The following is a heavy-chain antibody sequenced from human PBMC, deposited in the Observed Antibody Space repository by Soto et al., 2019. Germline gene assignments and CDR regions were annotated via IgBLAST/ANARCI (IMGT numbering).Heavy chain of an antibody. D-gene: IGHD2-2*01. CDR1: GYTFTSYG. V-gene: IGHV1-18*01. J-gene: IGHJ6*03. CDR3: ACGVVVQDYYYSMDV. CDR2: ISAYNGNT. Sequence: ASVKVSCKASGYTFTSYGISWVRQAPGQGLEWMGWISAYNGNTNYAQKLQGRVTMTTDTSTSTAYMELRSLRSDDTAVYYCACGVVVQDYYYSMDVWGKGTTVNVSS.